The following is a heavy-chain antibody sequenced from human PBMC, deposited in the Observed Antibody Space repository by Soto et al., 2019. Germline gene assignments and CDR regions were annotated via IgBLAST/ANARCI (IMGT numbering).Heavy chain of an antibody. J-gene: IGHJ6*02. CDR1: GGSFSCYN. Sequence: SETLSLTCAVFGGSFSCYNWSWIRQPPGKGLEWIGEINRSGSTNYNPSLKSRVTISVDTSKNQFSLKLSSVTAADTAVYYCARGXYSSGWTVYYYYYGMDVWGQGTTVTVSS. V-gene: IGHV4-34*01. CDR2: INRSGST. D-gene: IGHD6-19*01. CDR3: ARGXYSSGWTVYYYYYGMDV.